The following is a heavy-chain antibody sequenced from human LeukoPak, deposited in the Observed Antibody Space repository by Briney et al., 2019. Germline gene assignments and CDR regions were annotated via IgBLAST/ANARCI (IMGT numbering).Heavy chain of an antibody. CDR2: IYPGDSDT. CDR3: ARHVGTGSSWVRQAGSMDV. J-gene: IGHJ6*02. V-gene: IGHV5-51*01. CDR1: GYSFTTYW. D-gene: IGHD6-13*01. Sequence: GESLKISCKGSGYSFTTYWIGWVRQMPGKGLEWMGVIYPGDSDTRYSPSFQGQVTISADKSISTAYLQWSSLKASDTAMYYCARHVGTGSSWVRQAGSMDVWGQGTTVTVSS.